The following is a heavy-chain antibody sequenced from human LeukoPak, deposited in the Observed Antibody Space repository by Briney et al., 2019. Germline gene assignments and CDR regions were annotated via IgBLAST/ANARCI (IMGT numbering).Heavy chain of an antibody. CDR1: GGSISSGGYS. CDR2: IYYSGST. D-gene: IGHD5-18*01. V-gene: IGHV4-30-4*07. Sequence: SETLSLTCAVSGGSISSGGYSWSWIRQPPGKGLEWIGYIYYSGSTYYNPSLKSRVTISVDTSKNQFSLKLSSVTAADTAVYYCARRGYSYGIDLKYLYWGQGTLVTVSS. J-gene: IGHJ4*02. CDR3: ARRGYSYGIDLKYLY.